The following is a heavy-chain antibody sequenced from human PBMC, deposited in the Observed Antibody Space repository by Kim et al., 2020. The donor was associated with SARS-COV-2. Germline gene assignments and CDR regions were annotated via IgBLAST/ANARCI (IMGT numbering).Heavy chain of an antibody. Sequence: GGSLRLSCAASGFTFSSYSMNWVRQAPGKGLEWVSSISSNRSYIYYADSVKGRFTISRDNAKNTLYLEMNSLRAEDTAVYYCARDRYGDYEYDYGGLGSLVTASS. D-gene: IGHD4-17*01. CDR1: GFTFSSYS. V-gene: IGHV3-21*01. CDR2: ISSNRSYI. CDR3: ARDRYGDYEYDY. J-gene: IGHJ4*02.